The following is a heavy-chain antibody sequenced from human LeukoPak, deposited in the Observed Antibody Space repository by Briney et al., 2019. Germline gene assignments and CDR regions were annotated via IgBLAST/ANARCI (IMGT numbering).Heavy chain of an antibody. CDR2: IYYSGRP. CDR1: GGSVSRSGYY. D-gene: IGHD6-13*01. Sequence: PSHTLSLTCTVSGGSVSRSGYYWGWIRQPPGKGLEWIGRIYYSGRPYYNPSLKSRVNICVDTPKNQYSLNLTSVTAPDTAVYFCARPGIAATGAFDCWGQGGLVTVSS. CDR3: ARPGIAATGAFDC. V-gene: IGHV4-39*01. J-gene: IGHJ4*02.